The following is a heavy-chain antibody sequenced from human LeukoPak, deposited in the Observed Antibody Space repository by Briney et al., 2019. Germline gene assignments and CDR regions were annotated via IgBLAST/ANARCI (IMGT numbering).Heavy chain of an antibody. CDR1: GYSFTSYW. D-gene: IGHD3-9*01. J-gene: IGHJ4*02. Sequence: GESLKISCKGSGYSFTSYWIGWVRQMPGKGLEWMGIIYPGDSDTRYSPSFQGQVTISADKSIGTAYLQWSSLKASDTAMYYCARRNYDILTGYQKDFDYWGQGTLVTVSS. CDR3: ARRNYDILTGYQKDFDY. V-gene: IGHV5-51*01. CDR2: IYPGDSDT.